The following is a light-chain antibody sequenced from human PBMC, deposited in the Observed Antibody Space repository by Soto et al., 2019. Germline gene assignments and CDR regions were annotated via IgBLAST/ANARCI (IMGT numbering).Light chain of an antibody. V-gene: IGKV3-20*01. CDR3: QQYGSSPYT. CDR1: QSLTNNY. J-gene: IGKJ5*01. Sequence: EIVLTQSPGTLSLSPGERATLSCRASQSLTNNYFAWYQQKPGQAPRLLMYGASSRATGIPDRFSGTGSGTDLTLTISRLEPEDFAVYYCQQYGSSPYTFGLGTRLEIK. CDR2: GAS.